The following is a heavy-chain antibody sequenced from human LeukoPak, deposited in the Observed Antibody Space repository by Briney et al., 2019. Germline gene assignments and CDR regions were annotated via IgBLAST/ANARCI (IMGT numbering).Heavy chain of an antibody. CDR1: GFTFNNYW. CDR3: AKDFYGSGSYYNSIDY. CDR2: INQHGSEK. J-gene: IGHJ4*02. Sequence: GGSLRLSCAASGFTFNNYWMSWVRQAPGKGLEWVANINQHGSEKWYVDSVKGRFTISRDNAKNSLFLQMNSLRAEDTAVYYCAKDFYGSGSYYNSIDYWGQGTLATVSS. V-gene: IGHV3-7*03. D-gene: IGHD3-10*01.